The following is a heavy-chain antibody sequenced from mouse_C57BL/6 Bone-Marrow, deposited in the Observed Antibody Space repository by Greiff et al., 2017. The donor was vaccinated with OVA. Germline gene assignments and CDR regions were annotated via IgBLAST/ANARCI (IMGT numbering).Heavy chain of an antibody. D-gene: IGHD1-1*01. CDR3: ARHYYGNYYYAMDY. J-gene: IGHJ4*01. CDR1: GYTFTSYW. Sequence: VQLHQPGAELVRPGTSVKLSCKASGYTFTSYWMHWVKQRPGQGLEWIGVIDPSDSYTNYNQKFKGKATLTVDTSSSTAYMQLSSLTSEDSAVYYCARHYYGNYYYAMDYWGQGTSVTVSS. CDR2: IDPSDSYT. V-gene: IGHV1-59*01.